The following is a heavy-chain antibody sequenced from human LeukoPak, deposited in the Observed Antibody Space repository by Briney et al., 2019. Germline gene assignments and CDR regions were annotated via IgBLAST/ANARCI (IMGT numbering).Heavy chain of an antibody. CDR1: GGSFSGYY. D-gene: IGHD3-10*01. CDR3: ARGPRRFGFDP. V-gene: IGHV4-34*01. CDR2: INHSGST. Sequence: SETLSLTCAVYGGSFSGYYWSWIRQPPGKGLEWIGEINHSGSTNYNPSLKSRVTISVDTSKNQFSLKLSSVTDADTAVYYCARGPRRFGFDPWGQGTLVTVSS. J-gene: IGHJ5*02.